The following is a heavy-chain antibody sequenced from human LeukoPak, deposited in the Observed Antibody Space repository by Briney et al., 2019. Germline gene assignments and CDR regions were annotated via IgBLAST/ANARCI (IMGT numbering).Heavy chain of an antibody. D-gene: IGHD3-10*01. CDR3: ARLSGITMVRGVPTIDY. J-gene: IGHJ6*04. Sequence: ASVKVSCKASGYTFTGYYMHWVRQAPGQGLEWMGWINPNSGGTNYAQKFQGRVTMTRDTSISTAYMELSRLRSDDTAVYYCARLSGITMVRGVPTIDYWGKGTTVTVSS. V-gene: IGHV1-2*02. CDR2: INPNSGGT. CDR1: GYTFTGYY.